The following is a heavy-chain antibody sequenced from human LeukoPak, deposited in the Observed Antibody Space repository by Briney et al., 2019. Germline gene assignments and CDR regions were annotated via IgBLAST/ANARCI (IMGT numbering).Heavy chain of an antibody. CDR1: GGSISSYY. V-gene: IGHV4-59*01. Sequence: SETLSPTCTVSGGSISSYYWNWIRQPPGKGSEWIGCISDTGTTKYNPAFKSRVTISVDTSKNQFSLKLTSVTAADTAVYFCATGYYEPFEKWGQGTLVSVSS. D-gene: IGHD3-22*01. J-gene: IGHJ4*02. CDR2: ISDTGTT. CDR3: ATGYYEPFEK.